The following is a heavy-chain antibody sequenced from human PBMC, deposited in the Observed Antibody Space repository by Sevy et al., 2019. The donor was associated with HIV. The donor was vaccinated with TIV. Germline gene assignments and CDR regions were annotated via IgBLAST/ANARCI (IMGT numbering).Heavy chain of an antibody. D-gene: IGHD3-3*01. CDR2: IYSGGGT. CDR1: GFTVSSNH. Sequence: GGSLRLSCAASGFTVSSNHMSWVRQAPGKGLEWVSVIYSGGGTYYADSVKGRFTISRDNSKNTLYLQINSRRAEDTAVYYCATSSDFWSGHYTHWGQGTLVTVSS. CDR3: ATSSDFWSGHYTH. J-gene: IGHJ4*02. V-gene: IGHV3-53*01.